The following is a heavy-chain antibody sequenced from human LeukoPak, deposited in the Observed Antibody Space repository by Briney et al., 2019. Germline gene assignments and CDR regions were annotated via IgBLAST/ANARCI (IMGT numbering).Heavy chain of an antibody. CDR1: GFTFSSYP. CDR3: ARDSYYYDR. Sequence: GGSLRLSCAASGFTFSSYPTHWVRQAPGKRLEYVSAITSDRGSTYYANSVKGRFTISRDNSRNTLYLQMDSLRVEDMAVYYCARDSYYYDRWGQGTLVTVSS. J-gene: IGHJ4*02. D-gene: IGHD3-22*01. V-gene: IGHV3-64*01. CDR2: ITSDRGST.